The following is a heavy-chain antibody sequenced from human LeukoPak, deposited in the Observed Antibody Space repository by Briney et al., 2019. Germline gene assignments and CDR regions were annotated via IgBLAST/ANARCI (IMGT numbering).Heavy chain of an antibody. Sequence: SETLSLTCTVSGGPISSYYWSWIRQPPGKGLEWIGYIYYSGSTNYNPSLKSRVTISVDTSENQFSLKLSSVTAADTAVYYCARGYCSSTSCYRQVGYWGQGTLVTVSS. D-gene: IGHD2-2*02. CDR2: IYYSGST. CDR1: GGPISSYY. CDR3: ARGYCSSTSCYRQVGY. J-gene: IGHJ4*02. V-gene: IGHV4-59*01.